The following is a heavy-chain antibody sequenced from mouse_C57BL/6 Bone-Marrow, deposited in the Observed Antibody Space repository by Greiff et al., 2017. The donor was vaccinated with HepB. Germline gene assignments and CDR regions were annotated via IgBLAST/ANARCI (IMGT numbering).Heavy chain of an antibody. D-gene: IGHD1-1*01. J-gene: IGHJ1*03. CDR3: GAVVDWYFDV. V-gene: IGHV1-4*01. Sequence: VQVVESGAELARPGASVKMSCKASGYTFTSYTMHWVKQRPGPGLEWIGYINPSSGYTKYNQKFKDKATLTADKSSSTAYMQLISLTSEDSAVYYCGAVVDWYFDVWGTGTTVTVSS. CDR2: INPSSGYT. CDR1: GYTFTSYT.